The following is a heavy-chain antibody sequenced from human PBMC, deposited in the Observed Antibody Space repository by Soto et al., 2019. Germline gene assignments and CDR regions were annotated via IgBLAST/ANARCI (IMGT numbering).Heavy chain of an antibody. CDR1: GFTFSAYA. J-gene: IGHJ4*02. CDR3: ARYGGGDRWGYYFAY. Sequence: EVQVLESGGGLVQPGGSLRLSCAASGFTFSAYAMNWVRQAPGKGLEWVAAIGGDGIGTFYADSVKGRFTISRDNSKNALYMKMNSLRVEDTADYYCARYGGGDRWGYYFAYWRQGSLVTVAS. D-gene: IGHD3-16*01. V-gene: IGHV3-23*01. CDR2: IGGDGIGT.